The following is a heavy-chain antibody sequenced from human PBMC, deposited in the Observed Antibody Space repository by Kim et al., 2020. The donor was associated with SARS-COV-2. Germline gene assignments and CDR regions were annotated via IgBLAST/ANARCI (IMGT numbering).Heavy chain of an antibody. D-gene: IGHD2-2*03. V-gene: IGHV1-2*02. CDR3: ARETMLDCYGMDV. Sequence: YAKSVQGRVTMTRDTSISTAYMELSRLRSDDTAVYYCARETMLDCYGMDVWGQGTTVTVSS. J-gene: IGHJ6*02.